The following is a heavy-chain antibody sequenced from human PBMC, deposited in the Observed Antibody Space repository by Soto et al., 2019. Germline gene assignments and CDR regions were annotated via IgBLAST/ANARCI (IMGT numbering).Heavy chain of an antibody. CDR2: INAGNGNT. Sequence: QVQLLQSGAEVKKPGASVKVSCKASGYTFTSSAMHWVRQAPGQRLEWMGWINAGNGNTKYSQKFQGRVTITRDTSASTAYMELSSLRTEETAVYYCSRDVGATGDWGQGTLVTVSS. D-gene: IGHD1-26*01. J-gene: IGHJ4*02. CDR3: SRDVGATGD. V-gene: IGHV1-3*01. CDR1: GYTFTSSA.